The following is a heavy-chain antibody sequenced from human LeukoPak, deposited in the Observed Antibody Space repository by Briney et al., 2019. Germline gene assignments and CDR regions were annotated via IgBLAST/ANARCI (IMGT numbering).Heavy chain of an antibody. CDR3: ATQYSSGWYSAFDI. Sequence: ASVKVSCKASGYAFSGYYIHWVRQAPGQGPEWMGWISPNNGGTNYAQKFQGWVTMTRDTSISTAYMELSRLTSNVTAVYYCATQYSSGWYSAFDIWGQGTMVTVSS. CDR2: ISPNNGGT. J-gene: IGHJ3*02. CDR1: GYAFSGYY. D-gene: IGHD6-19*01. V-gene: IGHV1-2*04.